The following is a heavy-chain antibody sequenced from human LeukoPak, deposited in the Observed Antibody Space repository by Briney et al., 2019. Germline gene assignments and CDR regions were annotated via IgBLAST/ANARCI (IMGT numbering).Heavy chain of an antibody. CDR1: GGSISSSSYY. Sequence: SETLSLTCTVSGGSISSSSYYWGWIRQPPGKRLEWIGSIYYSGSTYYNPSLKSRVTISVDTSKNQFSLKLSSVTAADTAVYYCARQLIHYYDSSGFDAFDIWGQGTMVTVSS. D-gene: IGHD3-22*01. V-gene: IGHV4-39*01. CDR3: ARQLIHYYDSSGFDAFDI. CDR2: IYYSGST. J-gene: IGHJ3*02.